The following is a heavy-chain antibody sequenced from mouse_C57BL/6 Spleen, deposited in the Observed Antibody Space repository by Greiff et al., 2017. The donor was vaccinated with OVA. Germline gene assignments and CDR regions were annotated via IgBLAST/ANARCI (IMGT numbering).Heavy chain of an antibody. Sequence: QVHVKQSGAELARPGASVKMSCKASGYTFTSYTMHWVKQRPGQGLEWIGYINPSSGYTKYNQKFKDKATLTADKSSSTAYMQLSSLTSEDSAVYHCARGDSSGLYYFDYWGQGTTLTVSS. CDR2: INPSSGYT. J-gene: IGHJ2*01. CDR3: ARGDSSGLYYFDY. V-gene: IGHV1-4*01. CDR1: GYTFTSYT. D-gene: IGHD3-2*02.